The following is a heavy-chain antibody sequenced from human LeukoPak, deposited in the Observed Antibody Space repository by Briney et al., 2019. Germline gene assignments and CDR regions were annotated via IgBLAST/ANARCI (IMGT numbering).Heavy chain of an antibody. CDR1: GHRFTNHW. D-gene: IGHD6-13*01. V-gene: IGHV5-51*01. CDR2: INLGDSDT. CDR3: ARHPAYSSSWIFDY. Sequence: GESLKISCEVSGHRFTNHWIGWVRQMPGKGLEWMGIINLGDSDTKYSPSFQGQVTISADKSISTAYLQWSSLKASDTAMYYCARHPAYSSSWIFDYWGQGTLVTVSS. J-gene: IGHJ4*02.